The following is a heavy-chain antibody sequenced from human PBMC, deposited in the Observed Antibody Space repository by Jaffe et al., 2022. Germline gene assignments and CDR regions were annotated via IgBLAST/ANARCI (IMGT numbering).Heavy chain of an antibody. CDR2: INHSGST. V-gene: IGHV4-34*01. CDR1: GGSFSGYY. D-gene: IGHD1-1*01. J-gene: IGHJ6*03. Sequence: QVQLQQWGAGLLKPSETLSLTCAVYGGSFSGYYWSWIRQPPGKGLEWIGEINHSGSTNYNPSLKSRVTISVDTSKNQFSLKLSSVTAADTAVYYCATGGEHGYYYYYMDVWGKGTTVTVSS. CDR3: ATGGEHGYYYYYMDV.